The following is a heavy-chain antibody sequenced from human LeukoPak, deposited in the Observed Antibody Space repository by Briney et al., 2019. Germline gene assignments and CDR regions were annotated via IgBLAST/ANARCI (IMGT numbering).Heavy chain of an antibody. D-gene: IGHD2-15*01. J-gene: IGHJ5*02. V-gene: IGHV4-30-2*01. CDR3: ARMVVDITRYFDP. CDR1: GDSLSSSRYS. CDR2: IYHGGST. Sequence: SETRSLTCTVSGDSLSSSRYSWSWLRQPPGQGLEWIGYIYHGGSTHYNPSLESRVTLSMDRSKKQFYLKLTSATAADTAVYYCARMVVDITRYFDPWGQGTLVTVSS.